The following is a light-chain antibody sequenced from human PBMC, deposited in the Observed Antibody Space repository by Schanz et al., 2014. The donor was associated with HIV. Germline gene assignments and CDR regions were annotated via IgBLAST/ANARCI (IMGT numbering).Light chain of an antibody. CDR1: RTEVGSYKI. CDR3: CSYAGSNTSVV. V-gene: IGLV2-23*01. Sequence: QSVLTQPASVSGSPGQSITISCTGTRTEVGSYKIVSWYQQQPGKAPKLIISEGSERPSGVSNRFSGSKSGNTASLTISGLQAEDEADYYCCSYAGSNTSVVFGGGTKLTVL. J-gene: IGLJ3*02. CDR2: EGS.